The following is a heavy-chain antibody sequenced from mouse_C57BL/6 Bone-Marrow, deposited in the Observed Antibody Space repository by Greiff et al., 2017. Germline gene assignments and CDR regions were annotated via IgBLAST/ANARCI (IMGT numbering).Heavy chain of an antibody. CDR3: TRGVYYGSSPWYFEV. CDR2: ISSGGDYI. CDR1: GFTFSSYA. D-gene: IGHD1-1*01. V-gene: IGHV5-9-1*02. J-gene: IGHJ1*03. Sequence: EVKLVESGEGLVKPGGSLKLSCAASGFTFSSYAMSWVRQTPEKRLEWVAYISSGGDYIYYADTVKGRFTISRDNARNTLYLQMSSLKSEDTAMYYCTRGVYYGSSPWYFEVRGTGTTVTVSS.